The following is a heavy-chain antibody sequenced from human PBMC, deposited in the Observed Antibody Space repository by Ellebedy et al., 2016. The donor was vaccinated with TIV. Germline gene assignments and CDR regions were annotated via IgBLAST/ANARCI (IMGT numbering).Heavy chain of an antibody. CDR1: GGSVRSHY. Sequence: MPSETLSLTCSVSGGSVRSHYWSWIRQSPQKGLEWIGYVYNSCYTNYNPSLKSRVTMSMDTSKNQFSLRLTSAIAADTAVYYCARGTEEDGVRGIIMGSIDDWGPGTLVTVSS. CDR2: VYNSCYT. V-gene: IGHV4-59*02. D-gene: IGHD3-10*01. J-gene: IGHJ4*02. CDR3: ARGTEEDGVRGIIMGSIDD.